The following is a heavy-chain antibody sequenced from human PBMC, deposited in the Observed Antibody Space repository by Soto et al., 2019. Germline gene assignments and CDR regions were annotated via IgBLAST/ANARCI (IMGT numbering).Heavy chain of an antibody. J-gene: IGHJ4*02. CDR2: ISGSGGST. V-gene: IGHV3-23*01. CDR3: AKSDAGGITIFGVDDTEHAEFDY. D-gene: IGHD3-3*01. Sequence: GGSLRLSCAASGFTFSSYAMSWVRQAPGKGLEWVSAISGSGGSTYYADSVKGRFTISRDNSKNTLYLQMNSLRAEDTAVYYCAKSDAGGITIFGVDDTEHAEFDYWGQGTLVTVSS. CDR1: GFTFSSYA.